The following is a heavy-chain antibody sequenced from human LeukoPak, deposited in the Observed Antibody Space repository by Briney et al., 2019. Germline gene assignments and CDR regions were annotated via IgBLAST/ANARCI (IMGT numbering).Heavy chain of an antibody. CDR1: GGSISSGGYY. CDR2: ISGSGGST. CDR3: AKAPYYYDSSGYLADY. V-gene: IGHV3-23*01. Sequence: PSETLSLTCTVSGGSISSGGYYWSWVRQAPGKGLEWVSAISGSGGSTYYADSVKGRFTISRDNSKNTLYLQMSSLRAEDTAVYYCAKAPYYYDSSGYLADYWGQGTLVTVSS. J-gene: IGHJ4*02. D-gene: IGHD3-22*01.